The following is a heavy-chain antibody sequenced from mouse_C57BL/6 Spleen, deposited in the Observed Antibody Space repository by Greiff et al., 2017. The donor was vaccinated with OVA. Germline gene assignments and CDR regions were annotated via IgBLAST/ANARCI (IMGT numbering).Heavy chain of an antibody. CDR3: ARGAKDGSNLFDY. J-gene: IGHJ2*01. Sequence: VKLVESDAELVKPGASVKISCKVSGYTFTDHTIHWMKQRPEQGLEWIGYIYPRDGSTKYNEKFKGKATLTADKSSSTAYMQLNSLTSEDSAVYFCARGAKDGSNLFDYWGQGTTLTVSS. D-gene: IGHD1-1*01. CDR2: IYPRDGST. V-gene: IGHV1-78*01. CDR1: GYTFTDHT.